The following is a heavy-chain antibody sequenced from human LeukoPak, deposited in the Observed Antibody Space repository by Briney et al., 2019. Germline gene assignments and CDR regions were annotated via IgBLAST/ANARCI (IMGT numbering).Heavy chain of an antibody. CDR1: GGSISSSSYY. V-gene: IGHV4-39*07. D-gene: IGHD6-13*01. CDR2: IYYSGST. CDR3: ARLKKGPRSSSWYSRSGNYYYYYMDV. J-gene: IGHJ6*03. Sequence: SETLSLTCTVSGGSISSSSYYWGWIRQPPGKGLEWIGSIYYSGSTYYNPSLKSRVTISVDTSKNQFSLKLSSVTAADTAVYYCARLKKGPRSSSWYSRSGNYYYYYMDVWGKGTTVTISS.